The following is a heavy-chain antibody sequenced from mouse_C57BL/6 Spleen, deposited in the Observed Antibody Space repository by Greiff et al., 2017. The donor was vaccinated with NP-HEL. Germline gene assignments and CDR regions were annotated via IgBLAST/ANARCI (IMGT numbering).Heavy chain of an antibody. Sequence: EVMLVESGGGLVKPGGSLKLSCAASGFTFGSYTMSWVRQTPEKRLEWVATISGGGGNTYYPDSVKGRFTISRDNAKNTLYLQMSSLRSEDTALYYCARQEDYDYDGGSMDYWGQGTSVTVSS. J-gene: IGHJ4*01. V-gene: IGHV5-9*01. CDR3: ARQEDYDYDGGSMDY. D-gene: IGHD2-4*01. CDR1: GFTFGSYT. CDR2: ISGGGGNT.